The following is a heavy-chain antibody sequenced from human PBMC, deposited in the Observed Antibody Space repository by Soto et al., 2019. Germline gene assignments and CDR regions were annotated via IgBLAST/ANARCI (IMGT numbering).Heavy chain of an antibody. D-gene: IGHD1-7*01. V-gene: IGHV1-18*01. Sequence: ASVKVSCKASGYTFTSYGISWVRQAPGQGLEWMGWISAYNGNTNYAQKLQGRVTMTTDTSTSTAYMELRSLRSADTAVYYCARVTITGTTGDNYYYYGMDVWGQGTTVTVSS. CDR3: ARVTITGTTGDNYYYYGMDV. J-gene: IGHJ6*02. CDR1: GYTFTSYG. CDR2: ISAYNGNT.